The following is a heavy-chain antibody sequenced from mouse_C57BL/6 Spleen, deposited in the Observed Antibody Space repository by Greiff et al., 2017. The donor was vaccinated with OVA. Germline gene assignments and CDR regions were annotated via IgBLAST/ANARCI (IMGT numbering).Heavy chain of an antibody. J-gene: IGHJ2*01. CDR2: IYPGDGDT. V-gene: IGHV1-82*01. Sequence: VQLVESGPELVKPGASVKISCKASGYAFSSSWMNWVKQRPGKGLEWIGRIYPGDGDTNYNGKFKGKATLTADKSSSTAYMQLSSLTSEDSAVYFCARQRAAQATLFDYWGQGTTLTVSS. CDR1: GYAFSSSW. CDR3: ARQRAAQATLFDY. D-gene: IGHD3-2*02.